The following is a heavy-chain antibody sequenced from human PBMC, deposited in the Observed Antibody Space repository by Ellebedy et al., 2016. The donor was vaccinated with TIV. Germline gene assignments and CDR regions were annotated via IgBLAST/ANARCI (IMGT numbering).Heavy chain of an antibody. CDR2: INHSGST. D-gene: IGHD4-17*01. Sequence: SETLSLXXAVYGGSFSGYYWSWIRQPPGKGLEWIGEINHSGSTNYNPSLKSRVTISVDTSKNQFSLKLSSVTAADTAVYYCARDFYGDYGYYYYGMDVWGQGTTVTVSS. J-gene: IGHJ6*02. CDR1: GGSFSGYY. CDR3: ARDFYGDYGYYYYGMDV. V-gene: IGHV4-34*01.